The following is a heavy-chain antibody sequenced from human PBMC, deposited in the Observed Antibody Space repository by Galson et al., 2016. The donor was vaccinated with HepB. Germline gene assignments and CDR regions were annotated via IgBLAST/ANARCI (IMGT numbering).Heavy chain of an antibody. D-gene: IGHD2-2*01. J-gene: IGHJ6*04. Sequence: SLRLSCAASGFTFRHYGMTWVRQAPGKGLEVVSSISRSGDSTDYADSVKGRFTISRDNSKNTLSLQMNSLTADDTAIYYCVQGSTAPAVWGKGTTVTVSS. V-gene: IGHV3-23*01. CDR3: VQGSTAPAV. CDR2: ISRSGDST. CDR1: GFTFRHYG.